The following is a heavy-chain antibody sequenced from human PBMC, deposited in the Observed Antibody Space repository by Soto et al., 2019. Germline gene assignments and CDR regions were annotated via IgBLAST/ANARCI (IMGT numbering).Heavy chain of an antibody. CDR2: ISSGSSYT. Sequence: GGSLRLSCAASGFTFRDYYVDWIRQAPGKGLEWVSDISSGSSYTNYADSVKGRFTISRDNAKNSLFLQMSGLRAEDTAVYYCARANYYDSSGLHYWGQGTLVTVSS. D-gene: IGHD3-22*01. CDR3: ARANYYDSSGLHY. J-gene: IGHJ4*02. CDR1: GFTFRDYY. V-gene: IGHV3-11*06.